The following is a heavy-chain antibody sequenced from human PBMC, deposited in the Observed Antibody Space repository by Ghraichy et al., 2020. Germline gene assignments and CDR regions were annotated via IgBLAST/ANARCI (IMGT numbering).Heavy chain of an antibody. CDR2: ISSSSSTI. D-gene: IGHD3-22*01. J-gene: IGHJ4*02. CDR3: ARGYYDSSGYYVPFDY. CDR1: GFTFSSYS. V-gene: IGHV3-48*02. Sequence: GGSLRLSCAASGFTFSSYSMNWVRQAPGKGLEWVSYISSSSSTIYYADSVKGRFTISRDNAKNSLYLQMNSLRDEDTAVYYCARGYYDSSGYYVPFDYWGQGTLVTVSS.